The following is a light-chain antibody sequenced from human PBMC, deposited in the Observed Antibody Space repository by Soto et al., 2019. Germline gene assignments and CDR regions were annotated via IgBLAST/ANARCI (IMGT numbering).Light chain of an antibody. Sequence: DIQMTQSPSTLSASVGDRVTITCRASQSISSWLAWYQQKPGKAPKLLIYKTSSLESGVPSRFSGSESGTEFTLTISRLQPDDFATYYCQQYHSYPWTFGQGTKVEIK. V-gene: IGKV1-5*03. CDR3: QQYHSYPWT. CDR2: KTS. J-gene: IGKJ1*01. CDR1: QSISSW.